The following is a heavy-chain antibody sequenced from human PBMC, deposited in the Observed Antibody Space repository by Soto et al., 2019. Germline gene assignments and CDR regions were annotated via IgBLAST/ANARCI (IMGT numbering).Heavy chain of an antibody. V-gene: IGHV6-1*01. J-gene: IGHJ6*02. CDR3: ARDEYIAAAEGALRNYYYYGMDV. CDR2: TYYRSKWYN. Sequence: QSPTLSLPCAISGDSVSSNSAAWTWIRQSPSRGLEWLGRTYYRSKWYNDYAVSVKSRITINPDTSKNQFSLQLNSVTPEDTAVYYCARDEYIAAAEGALRNYYYYGMDVWGQGTTVTVSS. CDR1: GDSVSSNSAA. D-gene: IGHD6-13*01.